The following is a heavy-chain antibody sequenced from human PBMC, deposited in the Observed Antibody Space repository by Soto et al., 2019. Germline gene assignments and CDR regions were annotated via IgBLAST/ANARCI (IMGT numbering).Heavy chain of an antibody. CDR3: VRAHTRLRFLEMLPYGMDV. Sequence: WTWIRQPPGKGLEWIGHIYHSGRTQYNPSLQSRVTISLDKTRNNFSLRLASVTAADTAVYYCVRAHTRLRFLEMLPYGMDVWGQGTAVNVSS. J-gene: IGHJ6*02. D-gene: IGHD3-3*01. V-gene: IGHV4-30-2*01. CDR2: IYHSGRT.